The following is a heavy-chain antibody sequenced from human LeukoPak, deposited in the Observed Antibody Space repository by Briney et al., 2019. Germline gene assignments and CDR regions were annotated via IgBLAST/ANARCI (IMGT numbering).Heavy chain of an antibody. CDR1: GFSFNNYG. Sequence: GGSLRLSCAASGFSFNNYGMHWVRHTPSKGLEWVAFIRFDETDKFYADSVKGRFTISRDNSKNTLYLQMNSLRVEDTAVYYCARELREHGVFDIWGQGIMVTVSS. CDR3: ARELREHGVFDI. J-gene: IGHJ3*02. CDR2: IRFDETDK. V-gene: IGHV3-30*02. D-gene: IGHD1-26*01.